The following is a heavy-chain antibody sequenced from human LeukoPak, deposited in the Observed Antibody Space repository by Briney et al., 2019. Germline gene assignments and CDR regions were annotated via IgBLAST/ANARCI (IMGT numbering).Heavy chain of an antibody. Sequence: ASVSLSPTVSGYTLTELSMHWVPHAPGKGLEWVGGFDLAEGQTIYTQTFRGRVTISEDTPTGTDDMEMISGRSEGTSVYYCATYSATEGFSYLGQGTPVTGSS. J-gene: IGHJ4*02. CDR1: GYTLTELS. V-gene: IGHV1-24*01. CDR2: FDLAEGQT. CDR3: ATYSATEGFSY. D-gene: IGHD2-21*01.